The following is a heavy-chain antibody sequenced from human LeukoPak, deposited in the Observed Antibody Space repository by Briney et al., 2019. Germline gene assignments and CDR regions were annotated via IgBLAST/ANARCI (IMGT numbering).Heavy chain of an antibody. CDR2: IYYSGST. CDR3: ARGLGAPIRDTRIRYFDWLRPPPHYYYMDV. V-gene: IGHV4-39*07. Sequence: KTSETLSLTCTVSGGSISSSSYYWGWIRQPPGKGLEWIGSIYYSGSTYYNPSLKSRVTISVDTSKNQFSLKLSSVTAADTAVYYCARGLGAPIRDTRIRYFDWLRPPPHYYYMDVWGKGTTVTVSS. J-gene: IGHJ6*03. D-gene: IGHD3-9*01. CDR1: GGSISSSSYY.